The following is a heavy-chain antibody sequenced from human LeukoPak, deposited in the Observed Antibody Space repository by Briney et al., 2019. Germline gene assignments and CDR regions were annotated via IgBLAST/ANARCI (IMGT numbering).Heavy chain of an antibody. CDR3: ARTQRKKYYYDSRGSGFYY. CDR1: GFTFSSYW. Sequence: GGSLRLSCAASGFTFSSYWMSWVRQAPGKGLEWVANIKQDGSEKYYVDSVKGRFTISRDNAKNSLYLQMNSLRAEDTAVYYCARTQRKKYYYDSRGSGFYYWGQGTLVTVSS. D-gene: IGHD3-22*01. J-gene: IGHJ4*02. V-gene: IGHV3-7*04. CDR2: IKQDGSEK.